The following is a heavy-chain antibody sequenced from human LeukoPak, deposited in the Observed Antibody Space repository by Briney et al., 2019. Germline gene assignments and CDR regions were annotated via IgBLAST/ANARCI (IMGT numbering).Heavy chain of an antibody. V-gene: IGHV4-34*01. J-gene: IGHJ3*01. CDR2: INHSGST. CDR3: ARRRTMVRGLSY. Sequence: SETLSLTCAVYGGSFSGYYWSWIRQPPGKGLEWIGEINHSGSTNYNPSLKSRVTISVDTSKNQFSLKLSSVTAADTAVYYCARRRTMVRGLSYWGQGTMVTVSS. CDR1: GGSFSGYY. D-gene: IGHD3-10*01.